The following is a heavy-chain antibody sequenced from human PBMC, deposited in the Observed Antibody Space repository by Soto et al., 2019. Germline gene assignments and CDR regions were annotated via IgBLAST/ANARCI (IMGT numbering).Heavy chain of an antibody. CDR2: INSDETIT. J-gene: IGHJ4*02. CDR3: VCFECGRTAVVTAMEANGY. Sequence: VQLVASGGGLVQPGGSLRLSCAASGFTFSNYWMHWVRQSPGKGLVWVSRINSDETITSYADSVKGRFTISRDNAKNTLYLQMSSLRVEDTALYYWVCFECGRTAVVTAMEANGYWGQGTLVTVSS. D-gene: IGHD2-21*02. CDR1: GFTFSNYW. V-gene: IGHV3-74*01.